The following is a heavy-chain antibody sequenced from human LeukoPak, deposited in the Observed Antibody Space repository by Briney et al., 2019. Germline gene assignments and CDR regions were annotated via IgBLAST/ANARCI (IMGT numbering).Heavy chain of an antibody. J-gene: IGHJ5*02. D-gene: IGHD3-3*01. CDR2: IFHTGNS. V-gene: IGHV4-30-2*01. Sequence: SETLSLTCTVSGDSISSGDYSWGWIRQPSGKGLEWIGYIFHTGNSYYNPSLKSRVTISVDTSKNQFSLKLSSVTAADTAVYYCARQEYDFWSGYLWFDPWGQGTLVTVSS. CDR3: ARQEYDFWSGYLWFDP. CDR1: GDSISSGDYS.